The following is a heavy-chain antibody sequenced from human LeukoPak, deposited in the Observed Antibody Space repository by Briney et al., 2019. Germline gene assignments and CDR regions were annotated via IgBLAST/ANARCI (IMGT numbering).Heavy chain of an antibody. CDR3: ARGGPLEYYDFWSGPGDY. D-gene: IGHD3-3*01. Sequence: SETLSLTCAVYGGSFSGYYCSWIRQPPGKGLEWIGEINHSGSTNYNPSLKSRVTISVETSKNQFSLKLSSVTAADTAVYYCARGGPLEYYDFWSGPGDYWGQGTLVTVSS. CDR1: GGSFSGYY. J-gene: IGHJ4*02. CDR2: INHSGST. V-gene: IGHV4-34*01.